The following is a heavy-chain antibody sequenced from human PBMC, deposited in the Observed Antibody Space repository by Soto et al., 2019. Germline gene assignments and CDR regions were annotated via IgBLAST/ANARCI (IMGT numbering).Heavy chain of an antibody. V-gene: IGHV4-4*07. J-gene: IGHJ4*02. CDR3: ARDIGSYAYGEGY. Sequence: PSETLSLTCSVSGGSINSYWRSWIRQPAGKGLEWIGRVYSSGTTDYNPSLNSRATLSVEKSKNQFSLKLSSVTAADTAVYYCARDIGSYAYGEGYWGQGIQVTVAS. D-gene: IGHD3-10*01. CDR2: VYSSGTT. CDR1: GGSINSYW.